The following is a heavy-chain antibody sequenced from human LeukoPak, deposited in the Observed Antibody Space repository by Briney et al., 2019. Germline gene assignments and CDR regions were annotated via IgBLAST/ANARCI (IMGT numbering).Heavy chain of an antibody. V-gene: IGHV3-9*01. CDR3: ATRGGDY. J-gene: IGHJ4*02. CDR2: ISWNSGSI. Sequence: GGSLRLSCAASGFTFDDYAMHWVRQTPGKGLEWVSGISWNSGSIGYADSVKGRFTISRDNAKNSLYLQMNSLRAEDTALYYCATRGGDYWGQGTLVTVSS. CDR1: GFTFDDYA.